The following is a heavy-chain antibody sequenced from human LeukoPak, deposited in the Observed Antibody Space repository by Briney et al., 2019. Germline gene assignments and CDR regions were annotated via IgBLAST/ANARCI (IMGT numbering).Heavy chain of an antibody. CDR2: IYHSGST. Sequence: NPSGTLSLTYAVSGGSISSSNWWSWVRQPPGKGLEWIGEIYHSGSTNYNPSLKSRVTISVDKSKNQFSLKLSSVTAAGTAVYYCARQTDYGSGSYSRIWGQGTMVTVSS. CDR1: GGSISSSNW. J-gene: IGHJ3*02. D-gene: IGHD3-10*01. V-gene: IGHV4-4*02. CDR3: ARQTDYGSGSYSRI.